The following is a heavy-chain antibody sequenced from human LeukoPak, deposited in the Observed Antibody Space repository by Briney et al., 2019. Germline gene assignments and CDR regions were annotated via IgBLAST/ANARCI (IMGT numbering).Heavy chain of an antibody. CDR3: ARRPIAAHAFDI. D-gene: IGHD6-6*01. J-gene: IGHJ3*02. Sequence: SQTLSLTCTISGDSVSSNSAVWNWIRQSPSRGLEWLGRTYYRSNWFHEYALSVKSEITINPDTSKNQFSLQLKSVTPEDTAVYYCARRPIAAHAFDIWGQGTMVTVSS. V-gene: IGHV6-1*01. CDR1: GDSVSSNSAV. CDR2: TYYRSNWFH.